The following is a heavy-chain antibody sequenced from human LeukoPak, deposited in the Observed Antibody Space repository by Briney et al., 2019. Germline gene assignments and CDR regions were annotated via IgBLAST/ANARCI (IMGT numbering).Heavy chain of an antibody. CDR3: VRDLILVWTPGDDFDH. D-gene: IGHD3-16*01. CDR1: GFTFSNYW. V-gene: IGHV3-74*01. CDR2: INERATII. J-gene: IGHJ4*02. Sequence: GGALRLSCAASGFTFSNYWMHWVRQAPGKGLEWVSRINERATIISYADSVKGRFTISRENARNTLYLQMNSLTAEDTAVYYCVRDLILVWTPGDDFDHWGQGTLVTVSS.